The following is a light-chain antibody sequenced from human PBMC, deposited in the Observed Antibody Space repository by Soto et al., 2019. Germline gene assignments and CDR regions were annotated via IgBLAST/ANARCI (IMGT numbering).Light chain of an antibody. CDR1: SSNIGAGYD. V-gene: IGLV1-40*01. CDR2: GNS. CDR3: QSYDSSLSGWV. J-gene: IGLJ3*02. Sequence: QSVLTQPPSVSGAPGQRVTISCTWGSSNIGAGYDVHWYQQLPGTAPKLLIYGNSKRPSGDPDRFSGSKSGTSASLAITGLRAEDEADYYCQSYDSSLSGWVFGGGTKRTVL.